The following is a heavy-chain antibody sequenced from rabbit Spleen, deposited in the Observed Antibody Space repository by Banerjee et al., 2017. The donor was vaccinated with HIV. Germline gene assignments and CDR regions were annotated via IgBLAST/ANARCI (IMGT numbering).Heavy chain of an antibody. J-gene: IGHJ3*01. Sequence: QSLEESGGDLVKPGASLTLTCTASGFDLSNYYYMCWVRQAPGKGLEWIACINAATAKPVYATWAKGRFTISRTSSTTVTLRMTSLTAADTATYFCARGGGLWGQGTLVTVS. CDR1: GFDLSNYYY. V-gene: IGHV1S40*01. CDR3: ARGGGL. CDR2: INAATAKP.